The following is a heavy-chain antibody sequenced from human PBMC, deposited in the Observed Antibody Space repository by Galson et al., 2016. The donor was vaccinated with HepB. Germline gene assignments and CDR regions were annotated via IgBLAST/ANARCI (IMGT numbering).Heavy chain of an antibody. CDR3: ARDNSRTGDTTMAWWFDP. Sequence: SVKVSCKASGYTFSSYYMHWVRQAPGQGLEWMGIINPSGDGTTYAQNFQGRITMTRDTSTSTAYMELSSLRSEDTAVYYCARDNSRTGDTTMAWWFDPWGQGTLVTDSS. CDR2: INPSGDGT. CDR1: GYTFSSYY. V-gene: IGHV1-46*01. J-gene: IGHJ5*02. D-gene: IGHD5-18*01.